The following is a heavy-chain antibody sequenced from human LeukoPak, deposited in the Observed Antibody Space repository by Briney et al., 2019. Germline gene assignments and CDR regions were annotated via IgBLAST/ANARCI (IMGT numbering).Heavy chain of an antibody. D-gene: IGHD5-24*01. Sequence: PSETLSLTCTVSGGSISSSSYYWSWIRQPPGKGLEWIGYIYYSGSTNYNPSLKSRVTISVDTSKNQFSLKLSSVTAADTAVYYCARGSRDGYNYVVWYFDLWGRGTLVTVSS. CDR2: IYYSGST. CDR3: ARGSRDGYNYVVWYFDL. V-gene: IGHV4-61*01. CDR1: GGSISSSSYY. J-gene: IGHJ2*01.